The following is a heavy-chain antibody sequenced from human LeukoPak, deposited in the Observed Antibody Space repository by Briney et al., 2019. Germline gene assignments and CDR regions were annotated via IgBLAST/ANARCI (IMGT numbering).Heavy chain of an antibody. D-gene: IGHD4-17*01. CDR1: GFAFSSYG. CDR2: ISYDGSTE. V-gene: IGHV3-30*03. J-gene: IGHJ4*02. Sequence: PGRSLRLSCAASGFAFSSYGVHWVRQAPGKGLEWVAVISYDGSTEYYIDSVKGRFTISRDNSKNTLYLQMNSLRAEDTAAYYCARAGYGDPHFDFWGQGTLVTVSS. CDR3: ARAGYGDPHFDF.